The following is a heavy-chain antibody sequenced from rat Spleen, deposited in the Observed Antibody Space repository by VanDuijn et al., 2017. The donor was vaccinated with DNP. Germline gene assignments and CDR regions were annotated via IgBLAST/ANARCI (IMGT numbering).Heavy chain of an antibody. CDR3: ARDWGYDGYYHFDY. CDR1: GFSLTRYH. CDR2: IWTGGTT. J-gene: IGHJ2*01. Sequence: QVQLKESGPGLVQPSQTLSLTCTVSGFSLTRYHIHWVRQSTGKGLEWMGMIWTGGTTDYNSLLKSRLSISRDTSKSQVFLNVTSLQSEDIGTYYCARDWGYDGYYHFDYWGQGVMVTVSS. D-gene: IGHD1-12*03. V-gene: IGHV2-30*01.